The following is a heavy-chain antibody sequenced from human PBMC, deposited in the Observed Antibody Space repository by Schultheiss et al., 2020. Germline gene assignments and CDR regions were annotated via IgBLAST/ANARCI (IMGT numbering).Heavy chain of an antibody. CDR3: ARVEDIVVVPAAIRPSYYYYYGMDV. J-gene: IGHJ6*02. CDR1: GFTFSSYS. Sequence: GGSLRLSCAASGFTFSSYSMNWVRQAPGKGLEWVSSISSSSSYIYYADSVKGRFTISRDNAKNSLYLQMNSLRAEDTAVYYCARVEDIVVVPAAIRPSYYYYYGMDVWGQGTTVTVSS. D-gene: IGHD2-2*01. CDR2: ISSSSSYI. V-gene: IGHV3-21*01.